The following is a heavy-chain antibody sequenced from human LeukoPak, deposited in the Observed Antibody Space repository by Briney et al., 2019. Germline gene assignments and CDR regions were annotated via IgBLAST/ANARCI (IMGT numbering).Heavy chain of an antibody. V-gene: IGHV3-23*01. CDR3: ARQLGYCSDGSCYFDY. CDR1: GFTFSSYA. CDR2: ISTSGGST. J-gene: IGHJ4*02. D-gene: IGHD2-15*01. Sequence: PGGSLRLSCAASGFTFSSYAMSWVRLAPGKGLEWVSAISTSGGSTYYADSVKGRFTISRDNSKNTLYLQMNSLRAEDTAVYYCARQLGYCSDGSCYFDYWGQGTLVTVSS.